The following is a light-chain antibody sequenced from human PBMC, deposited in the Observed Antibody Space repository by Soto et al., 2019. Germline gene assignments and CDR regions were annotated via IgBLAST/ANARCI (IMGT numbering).Light chain of an antibody. J-gene: IGKJ2*01. CDR1: KSISSW. CDR3: QQYNSYPYT. V-gene: IGKV1-5*03. CDR2: KAS. Sequence: DIQMTQSPSTLSASVGDRVTITCRASKSISSWLAWYQQKPGKAPKLLISKASSLESGVPSRFSGSGSGTAFTVTISSLQPDDFATYYGQQYNSYPYTFGQGTKVEIK.